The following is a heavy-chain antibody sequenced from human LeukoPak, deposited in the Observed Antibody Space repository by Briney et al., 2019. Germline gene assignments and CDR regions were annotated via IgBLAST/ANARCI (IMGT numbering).Heavy chain of an antibody. V-gene: IGHV3-23*01. J-gene: IGHJ4*02. CDR1: GFTFSSYS. CDR2: ISGSGGST. CDR3: AKGGYVWGSYRPTTPFDY. D-gene: IGHD3-16*02. Sequence: PGGSLRLSCAASGFTFSSYSMNWVRQAPGKGLEWVSAISGSGGSTYYADSVKGRFTISRDNSKNTLYLQMNSLRAEDTAVYYCAKGGYVWGSYRPTTPFDYWGQGTLVTVSS.